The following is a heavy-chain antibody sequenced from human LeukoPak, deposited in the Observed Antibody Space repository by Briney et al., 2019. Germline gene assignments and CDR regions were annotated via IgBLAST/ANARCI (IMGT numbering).Heavy chain of an antibody. CDR2: IYYSGST. D-gene: IGHD6-19*01. J-gene: IGHJ4*02. CDR3: ARVGIAVAGALGEFDY. Sequence: SETLSLTCTVSGGSMSSYYWSWIRQPPGKGLEWIGYIYYSGSTNYNPSLKSRVTISVDTSKNQFSLKLSSVTAADTAVYYCARVGIAVAGALGEFDYWGQGTLVTVSS. V-gene: IGHV4-59*01. CDR1: GGSMSSYY.